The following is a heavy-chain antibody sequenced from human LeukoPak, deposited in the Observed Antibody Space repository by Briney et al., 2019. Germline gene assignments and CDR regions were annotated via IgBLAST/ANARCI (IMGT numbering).Heavy chain of an antibody. CDR1: GFAFRRFG. D-gene: IGHD3-9*01. CDR2: IWYDGRNK. V-gene: IGHV3-33*01. CDR3: ARGKYDILTCYDY. Sequence: GGSLRLSCAASGFAFRRFGMHWVRQAPGKGLEWVAAIWYDGRNKYYAESVKGRFSISRDNSKHTLYLQTDSLRAEDAAMYYCARGKYDILTCYDYWGQGTLVSVSS. J-gene: IGHJ4*02.